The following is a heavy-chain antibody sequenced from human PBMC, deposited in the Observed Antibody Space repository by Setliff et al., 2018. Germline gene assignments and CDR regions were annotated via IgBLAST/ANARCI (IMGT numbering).Heavy chain of an antibody. Sequence: SETLSLTCTVSGASISSGSYYWSWIRQPAGKGLEWIGHIHSSGSANYNSSLESRLTMSLDPSKKQFSLKLRSVTAADTAVHYCARDWEITVVREVTQYYYYMDIWGKGNAVTVSS. CDR1: GASISSGSYY. J-gene: IGHJ6*03. V-gene: IGHV4-61*09. CDR3: ARDWEITVVREVTQYYYYMDI. CDR2: IHSSGSA. D-gene: IGHD3-10*01.